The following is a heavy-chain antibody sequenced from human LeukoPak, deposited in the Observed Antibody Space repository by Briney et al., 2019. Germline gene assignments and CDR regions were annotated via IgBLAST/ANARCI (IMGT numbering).Heavy chain of an antibody. CDR1: GFTFSSYA. CDR2: ISYDGSNK. J-gene: IGHJ6*03. CDR3: ARALTGDLNYMDV. Sequence: GGSLRLSCAASGFTFSSYALHWVRQAPGKGLEWVAVISYDGSNKYYADSVKGRFTISRDNSKNTLYLQMNSLRAEDTAVYYCARALTGDLNYMDVWGKGTTVTVSS. D-gene: IGHD7-27*01. V-gene: IGHV3-30*04.